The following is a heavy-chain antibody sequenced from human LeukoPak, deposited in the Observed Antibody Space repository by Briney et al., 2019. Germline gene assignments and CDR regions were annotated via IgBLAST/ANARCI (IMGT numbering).Heavy chain of an antibody. CDR3: ARVRDYDFWSGPKSVDP. CDR1: GYTFTSYG. Sequence: ASVKVSCKASGYTFTSYGISWVRQAPGQGLEWMGWISAYNGNTNYAQKLQGRVTMTTDTSTSTAYMELRSPRSDDTAVYYCARVRDYDFWSGPKSVDPWGQGTLVTVSS. J-gene: IGHJ5*02. CDR2: ISAYNGNT. D-gene: IGHD3-3*01. V-gene: IGHV1-18*01.